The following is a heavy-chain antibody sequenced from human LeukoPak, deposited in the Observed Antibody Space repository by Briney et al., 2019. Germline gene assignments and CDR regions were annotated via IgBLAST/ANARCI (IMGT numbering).Heavy chain of an antibody. Sequence: SGGSLRLSCAASGFTFSNNEMNWVRQAPGKGLEWVSSISSSGITIYYADSVKGRFIISRDNAKNSLYLQMNSLRAEDTAVYYCARAPMYYFDYWGQGTLVTVSS. J-gene: IGHJ4*02. CDR3: ARAPMYYFDY. D-gene: IGHD2-8*01. CDR1: GFTFSNNE. V-gene: IGHV3-48*03. CDR2: ISSSGITI.